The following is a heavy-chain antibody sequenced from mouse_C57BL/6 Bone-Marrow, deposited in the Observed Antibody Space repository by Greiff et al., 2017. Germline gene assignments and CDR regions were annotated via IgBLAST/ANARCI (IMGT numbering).Heavy chain of an antibody. Sequence: EVMLVESGGDLVKPGGSLKLSCAASGFTFSSYGMSWVRQTPDKRLEWVATISSGSSYTYYPDSVQGRFTISTDNANNTLYLQMSRLKSEDTSMYYCARSYRNRFAYWGQGTLVTVAA. D-gene: IGHD2-5*01. V-gene: IGHV5-6*02. CDR1: GFTFSSYG. J-gene: IGHJ3*01. CDR3: ARSYRNRFAY. CDR2: ISSGSSYT.